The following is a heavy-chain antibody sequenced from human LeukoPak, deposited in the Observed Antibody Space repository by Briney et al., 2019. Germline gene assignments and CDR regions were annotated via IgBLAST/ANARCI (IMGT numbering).Heavy chain of an antibody. CDR1: GGSISSYF. Sequence: PSETLSLTCNVSGGSISSYFWTWIRQPAGKGLEWIGRIHASGITNYNSSLKSRVSMSVDTSKNQFSLKLTSVTAADTAVYFCARDGADVYGRAFDYWGQGTLVSVSS. J-gene: IGHJ4*02. CDR3: ARDGADVYGRAFDY. D-gene: IGHD3-10*01. V-gene: IGHV4-4*07. CDR2: IHASGIT.